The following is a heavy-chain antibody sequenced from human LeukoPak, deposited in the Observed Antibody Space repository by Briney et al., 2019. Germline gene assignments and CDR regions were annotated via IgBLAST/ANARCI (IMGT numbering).Heavy chain of an antibody. CDR1: GFTFSSYG. D-gene: IGHD3-10*01. CDR2: IRYDGSNK. CDR3: AKDPTRRGSYFDY. Sequence: GGSLRLSCAASGFTFSSYGMHWVRQAPGKGLEWAAFIRYDGSNKYYADSVKGRFTISRDNSKNTLYLQMNSLRAEDTAVYYCAKDPTRRGSYFDYWGQGTLVTVSS. J-gene: IGHJ4*02. V-gene: IGHV3-30*02.